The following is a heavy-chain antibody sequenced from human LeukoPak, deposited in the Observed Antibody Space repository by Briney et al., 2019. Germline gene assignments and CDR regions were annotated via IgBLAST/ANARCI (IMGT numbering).Heavy chain of an antibody. CDR3: AREKTYYDIFSGYYTDAFDI. CDR2: IYHSGSN. CDR1: GGSITSYY. Sequence: SETLSLTCTVSGGSITSYYWSWIRQPPGKGLEWIGYIYHSGSNNHNPSLKSRVIISVDTSKNQFSLKLSSVTAADTAVYYCAREKTYYDIFSGYYTDAFDIWGQGTMVTVSS. V-gene: IGHV4-59*01. D-gene: IGHD3-9*01. J-gene: IGHJ3*02.